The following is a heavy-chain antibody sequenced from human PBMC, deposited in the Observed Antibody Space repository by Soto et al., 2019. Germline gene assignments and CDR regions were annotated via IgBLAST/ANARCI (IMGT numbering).Heavy chain of an antibody. D-gene: IGHD3-9*01. CDR3: ASRSGGGNYDILPGYWNYYYGTDV. Sequence: PSETLSLTCAVSGGTIRSSDWWSWVRQPPGKGLEWIGEIYHSGSTNYNPSLKSRVTISVDKSKNQFSLKLSSVTAADTAVYYCASRSGGGNYDILPGYWNYYYGTDVWGQGTTVTVSS. J-gene: IGHJ6*02. V-gene: IGHV4-4*02. CDR2: IYHSGST. CDR1: GGTIRSSDW.